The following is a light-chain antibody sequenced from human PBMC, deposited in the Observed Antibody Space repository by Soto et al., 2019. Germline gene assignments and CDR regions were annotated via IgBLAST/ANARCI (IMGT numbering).Light chain of an antibody. J-gene: IGKJ1*01. CDR3: HHFGSLPET. V-gene: IGKV3-20*01. CDR2: SAS. CDR1: QSVASSY. Sequence: EVVLTQSPGTLSLSPGERVTLSCMASQSVASSYLAWYQQKPGRAPRLLFYSASSRATGIPDRFSGSGSGTDFTLTISRLEPEDFAVYYCHHFGSLPETFGQGTNVE.